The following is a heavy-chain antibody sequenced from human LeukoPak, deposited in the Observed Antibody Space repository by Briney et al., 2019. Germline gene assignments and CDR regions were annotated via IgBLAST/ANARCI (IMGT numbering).Heavy chain of an antibody. CDR1: GGSISSGSDY. CDR3: VRDHLAVAGMRLAWFDP. V-gene: IGHV4-61*09. J-gene: IGHJ5*02. D-gene: IGHD6-19*01. Sequence: PSETLSLTCTVSGGSISSGSDYWSWIRQPAGKGLEWIGHIETSGGTNYNPSLKSRVTISVDTSKNQFSLEPSSVTAADTAVYYCVRDHLAVAGMRLAWFDPWGQGTVVTVSS. CDR2: IETSGGT.